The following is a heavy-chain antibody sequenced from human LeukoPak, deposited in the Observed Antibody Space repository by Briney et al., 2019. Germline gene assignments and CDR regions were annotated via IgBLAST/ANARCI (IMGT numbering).Heavy chain of an antibody. V-gene: IGHV4-34*01. CDR1: GGSFSGYY. J-gene: IGHJ6*03. CDR2: IYHSGST. CDR3: ARVSWSPGTSYYYMDV. Sequence: SETLSLTCAVYGGSFSGYYWGWIRQPPGKGLEWIGSIYHSGSTYYNPPLKSRVTISVDTSKNHFSLKLTSVTAADTAVYYCARVSWSPGTSYYYMDVWGKGTTITVSS. D-gene: IGHD1-1*01.